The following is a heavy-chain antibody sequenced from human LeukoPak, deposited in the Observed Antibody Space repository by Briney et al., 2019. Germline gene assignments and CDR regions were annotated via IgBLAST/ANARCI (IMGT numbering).Heavy chain of an antibody. CDR3: ARLIRGSGTYFNYEYFRH. CDR1: GFTVSSNF. Sequence: GGSLRLSCAASGFTVSSNFMNWVRQAPGKGLEWVSVIYSGGTTYYADSLKGRFTISRDSSKNTLYLQVNSLRADDTAVYYCARLIRGSGTYFNYEYFRHWGQGTLVTVSS. J-gene: IGHJ1*01. D-gene: IGHD3-10*01. V-gene: IGHV3-53*01. CDR2: IYSGGTT.